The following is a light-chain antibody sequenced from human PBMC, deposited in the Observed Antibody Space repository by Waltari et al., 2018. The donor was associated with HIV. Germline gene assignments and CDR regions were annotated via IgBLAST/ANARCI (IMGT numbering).Light chain of an antibody. CDR3: QSYDSSLSAVV. CDR2: FNS. CDR1: SSNIGAGYD. Sequence: QSVLTQPPSVSGAPGQRVTISCTGSSSNIGAGYDVHWYQQLPGTAPKLLMFFNSKRPSGVPDRFSGSKSGTSASLAITGLQADDEADYYCQSYDSSLSAVVFGGGTKLTVL. V-gene: IGLV1-40*01. J-gene: IGLJ2*01.